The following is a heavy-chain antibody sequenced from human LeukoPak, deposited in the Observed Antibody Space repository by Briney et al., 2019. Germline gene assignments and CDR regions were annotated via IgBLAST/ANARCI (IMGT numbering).Heavy chain of an antibody. CDR3: AKRGPNSSGWYFFDH. V-gene: IGHV3-30-3*02. CDR2: ISYDGTNK. CDR1: GFTFISFP. J-gene: IGHJ4*02. D-gene: IGHD6-19*01. Sequence: PGGSLRLSCAASGFTFISFPVHWVRQAPGKGLEWVAVISYDGTNKNYADSVKGRFTISRDNSKNTLYLQMNSLRAEDTAVYYCAKRGPNSSGWYFFDHWGQGTLVTVSS.